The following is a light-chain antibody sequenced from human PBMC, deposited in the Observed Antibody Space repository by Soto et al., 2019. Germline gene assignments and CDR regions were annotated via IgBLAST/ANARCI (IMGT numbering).Light chain of an antibody. J-gene: IGLJ1*01. CDR3: CSYAGSYYV. Sequence: QSVLTQPRSVSGSPGQSVTISCTGTSSDVGGYNYVSWYQQHPGKAPKLMIYDVSKRPSGVPDRFSGSKSGNTASLTISGLQAEDEADYYCCSYAGSYYVFVTGTKVTV. CDR1: SSDVGGYNY. V-gene: IGLV2-11*01. CDR2: DVS.